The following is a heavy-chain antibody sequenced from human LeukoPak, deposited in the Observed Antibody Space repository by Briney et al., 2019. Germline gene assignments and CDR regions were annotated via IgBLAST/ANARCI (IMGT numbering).Heavy chain of an antibody. J-gene: IGHJ4*02. CDR1: GNTFSDYS. Sequence: GASVKVSCKGSGNTFSDYSMHWVRQAPGQGLEWMGWISAYNGNTNYAQNLQGRVTMTTDTSTSTAYMELRSLRSDDTAVYYCARGPLVETTLLDYWGQGTLVTVSS. CDR2: ISAYNGNT. D-gene: IGHD1-26*01. CDR3: ARGPLVETTLLDY. V-gene: IGHV1-18*04.